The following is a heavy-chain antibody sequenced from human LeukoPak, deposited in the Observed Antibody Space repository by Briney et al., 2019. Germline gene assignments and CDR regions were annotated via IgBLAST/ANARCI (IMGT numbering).Heavy chain of an antibody. CDR1: GLIVSSNY. CDR2: IYSGGSI. J-gene: IGHJ3*02. V-gene: IGHV3-53*01. D-gene: IGHD6-19*01. CDR3: AGDFFGWGYDAFDI. Sequence: QPGGSLRLSCAASGLIVSSNYMSWVRQAPGKGLEWVPVIYSGGSIYYADSVKGRFTISRDNSKNTLYLQMNTLRAEDTAVYYCAGDFFGWGYDAFDIWGQGTMVTVSS.